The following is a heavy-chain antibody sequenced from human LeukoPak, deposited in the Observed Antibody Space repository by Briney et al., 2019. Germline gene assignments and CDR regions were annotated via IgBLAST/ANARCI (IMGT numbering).Heavy chain of an antibody. D-gene: IGHD3-10*01. CDR2: IFTTENT. J-gene: IGHJ6*03. CDR3: ARAFNYYGSGSYYQGYYYMDV. Sequence: SETLSLTCTVSGDSISDYYWSWIRQPAGRGLEWIGRIFTTENTDYNPSLKSRVTISVDTSKNQFSLKLSSVTAADTAVYYCARAFNYYGSGSYYQGYYYMDVWGKGTTVTVSS. V-gene: IGHV4-4*07. CDR1: GDSISDYY.